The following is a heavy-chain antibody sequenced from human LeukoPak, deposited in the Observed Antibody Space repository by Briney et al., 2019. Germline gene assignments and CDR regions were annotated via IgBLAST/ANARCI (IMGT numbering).Heavy chain of an antibody. V-gene: IGHV4-38-2*02. CDR1: GYSISSGYY. Sequence: KPSETLSLTCTVSGYSISSGYYWGWIRQPPGKGLEWIGSIYHSGSTYYNPSLKSRVTISVDTSKNQFSLKLSSVTAADTAVYYCAREGDFWSGMKEYYFDYWGQGTLVTVSS. J-gene: IGHJ4*02. CDR2: IYHSGST. D-gene: IGHD3-3*01. CDR3: AREGDFWSGMKEYYFDY.